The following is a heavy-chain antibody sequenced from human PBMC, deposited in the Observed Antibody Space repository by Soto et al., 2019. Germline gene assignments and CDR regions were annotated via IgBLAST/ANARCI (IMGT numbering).Heavy chain of an antibody. CDR1: GFTFSSYA. V-gene: IGHV3-30-3*01. CDR3: ATTLLDIVVVPAATAYGMDV. Sequence: PGGSLRLSCAASGFTFSSYAMHWVRQAPGKGLEWVAVISYDGSNKYYADSVKGRFTISRDNSKNTLYLQMNSLRAEDTAVYYCATTLLDIVVVPAATAYGMDVWGQGTTVTVSS. J-gene: IGHJ6*02. D-gene: IGHD2-2*01. CDR2: ISYDGSNK.